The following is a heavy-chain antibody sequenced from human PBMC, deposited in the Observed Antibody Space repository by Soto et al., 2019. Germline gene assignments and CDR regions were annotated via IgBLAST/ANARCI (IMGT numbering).Heavy chain of an antibody. CDR2: IWYDGSNK. J-gene: IGHJ4*02. D-gene: IGHD2-2*01. V-gene: IGHV3-33*01. CDR1: GFTFSSYG. Sequence: GGSLRLSCAASGFTFSSYGMHWVRQAPGKGLEWVAVIWYDGSNKYYADSVKGRFTISRDNSKNTLYLQMNSLRAEDTAVYYCARGVKDIVVVPADLASDYWGQGTLVTVSS. CDR3: ARGVKDIVVVPADLASDY.